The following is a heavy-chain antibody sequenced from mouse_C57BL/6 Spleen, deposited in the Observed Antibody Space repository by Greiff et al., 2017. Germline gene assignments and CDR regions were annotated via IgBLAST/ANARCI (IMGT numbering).Heavy chain of an antibody. V-gene: IGHV1-61*01. J-gene: IGHJ1*03. CDR3: ARGITTVVGYFDV. Sequence: VQLQQPGAELVRPGSSVKLSCKASGYTFTSSWMDWVKQRPGQGLEWIGNIYPSDSETHYNQKFTNKATLTVDKSSSTASMQLSSLTSEDSAVYYCARGITTVVGYFDVWGTGTTVTVSS. CDR2: IYPSDSET. D-gene: IGHD1-1*01. CDR1: GYTFTSSW.